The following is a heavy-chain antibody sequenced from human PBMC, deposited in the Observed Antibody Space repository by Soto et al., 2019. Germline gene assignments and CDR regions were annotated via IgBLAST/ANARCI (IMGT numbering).Heavy chain of an antibody. CDR1: GFTFSDSA. J-gene: IGHJ2*01. Sequence: EVQLVESGGGLVQPGGSLKLSCAASGFTFSDSAMHWVRQASGEGLEWLGRIRSKGNNYATEYGASLKGRFTISRDDSKKTTYLQMSNLNTEDTAVYYCVRYSRTLGWFFDLWGRVTLVTVSS. CDR2: IRSKGNNYAT. V-gene: IGHV3-73*02. CDR3: VRYSRTLGWFFDL. D-gene: IGHD2-21*01.